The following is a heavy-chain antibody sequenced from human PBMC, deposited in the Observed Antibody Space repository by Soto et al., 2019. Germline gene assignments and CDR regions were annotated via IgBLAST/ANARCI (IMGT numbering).Heavy chain of an antibody. D-gene: IGHD1-1*01. CDR1: VCTFTGNG. V-gene: IGHV1-18*01. Sequence: XSVKVSCKSSVCTFTGNGSSWVRQAPGQGLEWMGWISPNSGNTKYARKLQGRVIMTTDTSTSTAYMALRSLRSDDTAVYYGVNDSDTNSWPARDSWGQGTMVTVSS. CDR3: VNDSDTNSWPARDS. CDR2: ISPNSGNT. J-gene: IGHJ3*01.